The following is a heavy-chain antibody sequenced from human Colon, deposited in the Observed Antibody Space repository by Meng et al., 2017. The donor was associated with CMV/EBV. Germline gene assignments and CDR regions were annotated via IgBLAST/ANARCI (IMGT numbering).Heavy chain of an antibody. J-gene: IGHJ4*02. V-gene: IGHV1-18*04. CDR1: GYTFTSYY. Sequence: ASVKVPCKVSGYTFTSYYMHWVRQAPGQGLEWMGWISTHNGYTSYAQKFQDRVTMTTDTSTSTAYMDLRSLGSDDPAVYYCARYCSGGNCYSKPGLAKFFDLWGQGTLVTVSS. D-gene: IGHD2-15*01. CDR3: ARYCSGGNCYSKPGLAKFFDL. CDR2: ISTHNGYT.